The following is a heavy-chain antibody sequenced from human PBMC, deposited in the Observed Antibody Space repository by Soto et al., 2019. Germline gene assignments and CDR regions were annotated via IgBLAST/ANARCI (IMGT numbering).Heavy chain of an antibody. CDR1: GYTFTGYY. J-gene: IGHJ4*02. Sequence: GASVKVSCKASGYTFTGYYMHWVRQAPGQGLEWMGWINPNSGGTNYAQKFQGWVTMTRDTSISTAYMELSRLRSDDTAVYYCARASSSSWSDFDYWGQGTLVTVSS. CDR3: ARASSSSWSDFDY. D-gene: IGHD6-13*01. V-gene: IGHV1-2*04. CDR2: INPNSGGT.